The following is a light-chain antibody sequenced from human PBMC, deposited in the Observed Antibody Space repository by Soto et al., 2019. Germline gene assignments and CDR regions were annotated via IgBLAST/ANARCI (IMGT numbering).Light chain of an antibody. J-gene: IGKJ3*01. Sequence: IVLTQSPATLSVSPGERASLSCRASHSLGGDLAWYQQKPGQPPRLLIYATSTRATGVPARFSGRGTGTEFTLTITALQSDDFAVYYCRQYSGWPSVLTFGPGTKVDV. CDR2: ATS. CDR3: RQYSGWPSVLT. V-gene: IGKV3-15*01. CDR1: HSLGGD.